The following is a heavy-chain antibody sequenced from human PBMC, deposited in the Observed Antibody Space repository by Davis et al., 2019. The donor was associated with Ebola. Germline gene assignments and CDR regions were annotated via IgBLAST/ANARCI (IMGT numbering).Heavy chain of an antibody. Sequence: SETLSLTCTVSGGSISSYYWSWIRQPPGKGLEWIGYIYYSGSTNYNPSLKSRVTISVDTSKNQFSLKLSSVTAADTAVYYCARGYSGYGRNYYYYYYGMDVWGQGTTVTVSS. D-gene: IGHD5-12*01. CDR3: ARGYSGYGRNYYYYYYGMDV. J-gene: IGHJ6*02. CDR1: GGSISSYY. CDR2: IYYSGST. V-gene: IGHV4-59*01.